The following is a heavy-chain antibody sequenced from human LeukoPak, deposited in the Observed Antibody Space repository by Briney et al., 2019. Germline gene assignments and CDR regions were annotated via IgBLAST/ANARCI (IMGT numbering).Heavy chain of an antibody. CDR3: ASLASPAYCINGVCYTADY. D-gene: IGHD2-8*01. CDR1: GGSFSGYY. Sequence: SETLSLTCAVYGGSFSGYYWSWIRQPPGKGLEWIGEINHSGSTNYNPSLKSRVTISVDTSKNQFSLKLSSVTAADTAVYYCASLASPAYCINGVCYTADYWGQGTLVTVSS. J-gene: IGHJ4*02. CDR2: INHSGST. V-gene: IGHV4-34*01.